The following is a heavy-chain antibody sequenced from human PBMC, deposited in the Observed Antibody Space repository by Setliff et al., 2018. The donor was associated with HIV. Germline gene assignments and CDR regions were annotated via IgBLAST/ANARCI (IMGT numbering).Heavy chain of an antibody. CDR3: ARGYASGYDAYGY. CDR1: GGSLSGYF. J-gene: IGHJ4*02. Sequence: PSETLSLTCAVYGGSLSGYFWSWVRQPPGKGLEWIGEINHSGSTYYNPSLKNRVTISVDTSKNQFSLRLNSVTATDTALYYCARGYASGYDAYGYWGQGTLVTVSS. V-gene: IGHV4-34*01. CDR2: INHSGST. D-gene: IGHD5-12*01.